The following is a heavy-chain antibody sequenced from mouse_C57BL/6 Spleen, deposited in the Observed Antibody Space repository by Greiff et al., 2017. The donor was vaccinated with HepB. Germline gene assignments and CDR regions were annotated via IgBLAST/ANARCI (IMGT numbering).Heavy chain of an antibody. V-gene: IGHV5-6*01. Sequence: EVQVVESGGDLVKPGGSLKLSCAASGFTFSSYGMSWVRQTPDKRLEWVATISSGGSYTYYPDSVKGRFTISRDNAKNTLYLQMSSLKSEDTAMYYCARHADYYGSSSDYAMDYWGQGTSVTVSS. J-gene: IGHJ4*01. D-gene: IGHD1-1*01. CDR2: ISSGGSYT. CDR3: ARHADYYGSSSDYAMDY. CDR1: GFTFSSYG.